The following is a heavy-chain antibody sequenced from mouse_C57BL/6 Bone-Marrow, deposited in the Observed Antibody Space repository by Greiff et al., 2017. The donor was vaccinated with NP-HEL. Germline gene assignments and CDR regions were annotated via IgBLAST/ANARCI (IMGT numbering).Heavy chain of an antibody. CDR2: IYPGDGDT. D-gene: IGHD1-1*01. Sequence: VQLQQSGPELVKPGASVKISCKASGYAFSSSWMNWVKQRPGKGLEWIGRIYPGDGDTNYNGKFKGKATLTADKSSSTAYMQLSSLTSEDSAVYFFAGGSRPYWYFDVWGTGTTVTVSS. CDR1: GYAFSSSW. V-gene: IGHV1-82*01. J-gene: IGHJ1*03. CDR3: AGGSRPYWYFDV.